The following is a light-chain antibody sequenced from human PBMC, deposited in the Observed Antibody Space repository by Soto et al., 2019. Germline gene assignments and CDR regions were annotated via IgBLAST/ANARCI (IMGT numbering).Light chain of an antibody. CDR2: DAS. J-gene: IGKJ3*01. CDR3: QQRRQLAGIT. Sequence: EIVLTPAPASLFLSPGERATLSCRASQSVSSYLAWYQQKPGQAPRLLIYDASNRATGIPARFSGSGSGTDFTLTISSLEPEDFAVYYCQQRRQLAGITFGPGTKVDIK. CDR1: QSVSSY. V-gene: IGKV3-11*01.